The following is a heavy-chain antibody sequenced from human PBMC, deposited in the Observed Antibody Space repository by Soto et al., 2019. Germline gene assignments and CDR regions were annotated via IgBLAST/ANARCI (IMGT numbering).Heavy chain of an antibody. CDR1: GYTFTSYG. V-gene: IGHV1-18*01. CDR3: ARDKAVVPAAIAYYYYMDV. J-gene: IGHJ6*03. D-gene: IGHD2-2*02. Sequence: ASVKVSCKASGYTFTSYGISWVRQAPGQGLEWMGWISAYNGNTNYAQKLQGRVTMTTDTSTSTAYMELRSLRSDDTAVYYCARDKAVVPAAIAYYYYMDVWGKGTTVTVSS. CDR2: ISAYNGNT.